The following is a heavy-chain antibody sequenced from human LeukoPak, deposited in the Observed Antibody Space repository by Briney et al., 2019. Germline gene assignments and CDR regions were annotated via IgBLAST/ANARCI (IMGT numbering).Heavy chain of an antibody. D-gene: IGHD2-2*01. CDR2: ISSSGSTI. CDR3: ARDPPLGSCSTISCPHLDY. Sequence: PGGSLRLSCAASGFTFSSYEMNWVRQAPGKGLEWVSYISSSGSTIYYADSVKGRFTISRGNAKNSLYLQMNSLRAKDTAVYYCARDPPLGSCSTISCPHLDYWGQGTLVTVSS. J-gene: IGHJ4*02. V-gene: IGHV3-48*03. CDR1: GFTFSSYE.